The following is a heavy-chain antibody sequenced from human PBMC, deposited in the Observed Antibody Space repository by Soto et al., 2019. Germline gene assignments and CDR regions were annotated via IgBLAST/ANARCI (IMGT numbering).Heavy chain of an antibody. V-gene: IGHV3-7*03. Sequence: PGWSLRLSCAASGFTFSSYAMSWVRQAPGKGLEWVANIKEDGSEKDYVDPVKGRFTITRDNAKNSLYLQMNNLRAEDTAVYFCTRKRFGMDVWGQGTTVTVSS. CDR2: IKEDGSEK. CDR3: TRKRFGMDV. J-gene: IGHJ6*02. CDR1: GFTFSSYA.